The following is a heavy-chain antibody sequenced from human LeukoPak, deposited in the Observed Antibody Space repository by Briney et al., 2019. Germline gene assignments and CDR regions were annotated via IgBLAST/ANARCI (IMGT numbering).Heavy chain of an antibody. J-gene: IGHJ5*02. D-gene: IGHD2-2*01. CDR2: IYHSGST. CDR3: ARELNKYCSSTSCRGVWFDP. Sequence: SETLSLTCAVSGYSISSGYYWGWIRQPPGKGLEWIGSIYHSGSTYYNPSLKSRVTISVDTSKNQFSLKLSSVTAADTAVYYCARELNKYCSSTSCRGVWFDPWGQGTLVTVSS. CDR1: GYSISSGYY. V-gene: IGHV4-38-2*02.